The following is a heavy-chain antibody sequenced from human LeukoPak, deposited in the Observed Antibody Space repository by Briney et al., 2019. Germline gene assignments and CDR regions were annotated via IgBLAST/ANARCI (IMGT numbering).Heavy chain of an antibody. V-gene: IGHV1-2*02. CDR1: GYTFTGYY. CDR3: ARDRYYDSSGSAAD. J-gene: IGHJ4*02. D-gene: IGHD3-22*01. Sequence: ASVKVSCKASGYTFTGYYMHWVRQAPGQGLEWMGWINPNSGGTNYAQKFQGRVTMTRDTSISTAYMELSRLRSDDTAVYYCARDRYYDSSGSAADWGQGTLVTVSS. CDR2: INPNSGGT.